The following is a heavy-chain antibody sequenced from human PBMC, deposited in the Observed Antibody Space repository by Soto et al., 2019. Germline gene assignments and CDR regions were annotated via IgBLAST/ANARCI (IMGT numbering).Heavy chain of an antibody. CDR2: IYYSGST. CDR3: ARLRDSGRYYFDY. CDR1: GGSISSSSYY. D-gene: IGHD1-1*01. V-gene: IGHV4-39*01. J-gene: IGHJ4*02. Sequence: PSETLSLTCTVSGGSISSSSYYWGWIRQPPGKGLEWIGSIYYSGSTYYNPSLKSRVTISVDTSKNQFSLKLSSVTAADTAVYYCARLRDSGRYYFDYWGQGTLVTVSS.